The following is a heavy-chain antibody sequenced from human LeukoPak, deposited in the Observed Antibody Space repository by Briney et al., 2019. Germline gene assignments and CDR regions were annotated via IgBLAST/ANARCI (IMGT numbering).Heavy chain of an antibody. J-gene: IGHJ4*02. D-gene: IGHD1-26*01. CDR2: INHSGYT. CDR1: GGSISSSSYY. Sequence: SETLSLTCTVSGGSISSSSYYWTWIRQPPGKGLEWIGEINHSGYTNYNPSLKSRVTISADTSKNQFSLQLSSVTAADTAVYYCARRSYNSPFRYWGQGTLVTVSS. V-gene: IGHV4-39*07. CDR3: ARRSYNSPFRY.